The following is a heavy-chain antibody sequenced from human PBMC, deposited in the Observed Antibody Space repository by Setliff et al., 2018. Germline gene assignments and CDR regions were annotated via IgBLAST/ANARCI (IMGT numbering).Heavy chain of an antibody. CDR2: IIPGGST. Sequence: SETLSLTCGVYGGSFSGYYWSWIRQPPGKRLEWIGEIIPGGSTNYNPSLKSRVTISVDTSRNQFSLKVNSVTAADTAVYYCARSFSRREKFLLDYWGQGALVTVSS. CDR1: GGSFSGYY. V-gene: IGHV4-34*12. J-gene: IGHJ4*02. CDR3: ARSFSRREKFLLDY.